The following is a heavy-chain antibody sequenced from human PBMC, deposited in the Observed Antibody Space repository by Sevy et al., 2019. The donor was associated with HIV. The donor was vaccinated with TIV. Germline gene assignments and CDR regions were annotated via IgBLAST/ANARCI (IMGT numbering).Heavy chain of an antibody. J-gene: IGHJ4*02. CDR1: GFTFSSYA. CDR3: AKVGGSSGYYYVGY. V-gene: IGHV3-23*01. Sequence: GGSLRLSCAASGFTFSSYAMSWVRQAPGKGLEWVSAISGSGGSTYYADSVKGRFTISRDNSKNTLYLQMNSLRAEETAVYYCAKVGGSSGYYYVGYWGQGTLVTVSS. D-gene: IGHD3-22*01. CDR2: ISGSGGST.